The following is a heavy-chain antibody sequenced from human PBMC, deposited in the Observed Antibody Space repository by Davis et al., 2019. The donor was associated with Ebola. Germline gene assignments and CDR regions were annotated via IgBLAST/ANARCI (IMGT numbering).Heavy chain of an antibody. J-gene: IGHJ4*02. CDR3: ARRPGLLLWFREFDY. CDR1: GGSFSGYY. CDR2: INHSGST. Sequence: GSLRLSCAVYGGSFSGYYWSWIRQPPGKGLEWIGEINHSGSTNYNPSLKSRVTISVDTSKNQFSLKLSSVTAADTAVYYCARRPGLLLWFREFDYWGQGTLVTVSS. D-gene: IGHD3-10*01. V-gene: IGHV4-34*01.